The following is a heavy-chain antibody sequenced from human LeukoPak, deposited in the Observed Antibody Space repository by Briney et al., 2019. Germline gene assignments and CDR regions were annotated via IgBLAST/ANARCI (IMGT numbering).Heavy chain of an antibody. V-gene: IGHV3-33*01. CDR3: VRDNAAADGALDY. CDR1: GFTFSSHG. CDR2: IWYDGSHR. Sequence: GGSLRISCVASGFTFSSHGMHWVRQAPGKGLEWVAVIWYDGSHRYYPDSVKGRFTISRDNSKNTLFLQMDSLRVDDTAVYYCVRDNAAADGALDYWGQGSLVTVSS. J-gene: IGHJ4*02. D-gene: IGHD5-24*01.